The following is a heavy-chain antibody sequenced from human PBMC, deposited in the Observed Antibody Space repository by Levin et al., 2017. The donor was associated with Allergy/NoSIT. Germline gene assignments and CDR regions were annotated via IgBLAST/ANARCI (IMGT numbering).Heavy chain of an antibody. D-gene: IGHD5-12*01. J-gene: IGHJ6*02. CDR3: AGDKWLRGTQKDPYYGMDG. Sequence: GGSLRLSCAASGFTFSSYAMSWVRQAPGKGLEWVSAISGSGGSTYYADSVKGRFTISRDNSKNTLYLQMNSLRAEDTAVYYCAGDKWLRGTQKDPYYGMDGWGQGTTVTVSS. CDR2: ISGSGGST. V-gene: IGHV3-23*01. CDR1: GFTFSSYA.